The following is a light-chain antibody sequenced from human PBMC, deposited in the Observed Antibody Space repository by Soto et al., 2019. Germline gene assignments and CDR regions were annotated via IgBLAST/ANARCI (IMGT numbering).Light chain of an antibody. J-gene: IGKJ1*01. CDR3: QQYGSSTGT. Sequence: EIVMTQSPATLSVSPGESDTIYCRASQSVSSSYLAWYQQKPGQAPRLLIYGASSRATGIPDRFSGSGSGTDFTLTSSRLEPEDFAVYYCQQYGSSTGTFGQGTKVDIK. CDR1: QSVSSSY. CDR2: GAS. V-gene: IGKV3-20*01.